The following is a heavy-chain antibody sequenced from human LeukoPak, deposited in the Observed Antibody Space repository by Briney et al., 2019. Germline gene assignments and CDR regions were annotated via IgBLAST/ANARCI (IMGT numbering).Heavy chain of an antibody. Sequence: PSETLSLTCTVSGGSISSYYWSWIRQPPGKGLEWIGYIYYSGSTNYNPSLKSRVTISVDMSKNQFSLKLSSVTAADTAVYYCANRDSSGYYSSAFDIWGQGTMVTVSS. D-gene: IGHD3-22*01. CDR3: ANRDSSGYYSSAFDI. V-gene: IGHV4-59*01. J-gene: IGHJ3*02. CDR2: IYYSGST. CDR1: GGSISSYY.